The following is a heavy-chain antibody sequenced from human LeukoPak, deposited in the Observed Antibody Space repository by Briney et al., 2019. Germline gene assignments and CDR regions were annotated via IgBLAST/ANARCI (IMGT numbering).Heavy chain of an antibody. Sequence: ASVTVSCKASGFTFTDHYMHWVRQAPGQGLEWMGLINPSGSNTNYAQKFRGRVTMTRDTSATTVYMELSSLRSEDTAVYYCAREESGGYFDYGGQGTLVTVSS. D-gene: IGHD2-8*02. V-gene: IGHV1-46*01. J-gene: IGHJ4*02. CDR2: INPSGSNT. CDR3: AREESGGYFDY. CDR1: GFTFTDHY.